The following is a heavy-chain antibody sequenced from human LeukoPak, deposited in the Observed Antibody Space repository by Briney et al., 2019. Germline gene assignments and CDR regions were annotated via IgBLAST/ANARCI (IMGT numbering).Heavy chain of an antibody. J-gene: IGHJ5*02. D-gene: IGHD4-23*01. CDR3: AKEIRWQNWFDP. CDR2: ISGSGGST. Sequence: GESLKISCAASGFTFSSYAMSWVRQAPGKGLEWVSAISGSGGSTYYADSVKGRFTISRDNSKNTLYLQTNSLRAEDTAVYYCAKEIRWQNWFDPWGQGTLVTVSS. V-gene: IGHV3-23*01. CDR1: GFTFSSYA.